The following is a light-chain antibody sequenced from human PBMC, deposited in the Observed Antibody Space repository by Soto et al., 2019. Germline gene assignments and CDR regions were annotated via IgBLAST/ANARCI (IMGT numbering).Light chain of an antibody. Sequence: EIVMTQSPATLSVSPGERATLSCRASQSVSSNLAWYQHKPGQAPRLLIFGASTRATGIPARFSGSGSGTEFILTISSLQSEDFAVYYCQQYNNYVTFGQGIRLEIK. CDR1: QSVSSN. J-gene: IGKJ5*01. CDR2: GAS. CDR3: QQYNNYVT. V-gene: IGKV3-15*01.